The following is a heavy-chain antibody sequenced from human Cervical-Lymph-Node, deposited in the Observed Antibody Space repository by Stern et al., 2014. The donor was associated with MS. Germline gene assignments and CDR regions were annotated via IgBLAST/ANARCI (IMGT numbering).Heavy chain of an antibody. CDR1: GGSIGRSSYY. CDR2: IFYTGST. Sequence: QLQLQESGPGLVKPSETLSLTCTVSGGSIGRSSYYWGWIRQPPGKGLEWIGNIFYTGSTFYDPSLKSRVNISVDTSKNQFSLRLNSVTAADTAVYYCARGAGVFDSWGQGTLVTVSP. CDR3: ARGAGVFDS. J-gene: IGHJ4*02. V-gene: IGHV4-39*01. D-gene: IGHD6-19*01.